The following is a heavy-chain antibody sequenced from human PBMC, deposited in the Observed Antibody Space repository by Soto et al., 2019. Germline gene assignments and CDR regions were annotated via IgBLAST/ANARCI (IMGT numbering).Heavy chain of an antibody. J-gene: IGHJ5*02. V-gene: IGHV1-18*01. CDR3: ARSGYYYGSGSYYKVLVGNWFDP. Sequence: ASVKVSCKASGYTFTSYGISWVRQAPGQGLEWMGWISAYNGNTNYAQKLQGRVTMATDTSTSTSYMELRSLRSDDTAVYYCARSGYYYGSGSYYKVLVGNWFDPWGQGTLVTVSS. CDR2: ISAYNGNT. CDR1: GYTFTSYG. D-gene: IGHD3-10*01.